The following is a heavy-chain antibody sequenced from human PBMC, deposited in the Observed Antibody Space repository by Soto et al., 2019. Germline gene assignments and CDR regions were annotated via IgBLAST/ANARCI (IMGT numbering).Heavy chain of an antibody. CDR2: ISLSGSTI. J-gene: IGHJ4*02. CDR1: GFAFSNYE. V-gene: IGHV3-48*03. CDR3: ARESFSASPNFFDY. Sequence: PGGSLRLSCAASGFAFSNYEMNWVRQAPGKGLEWVSYISLSGSTIYYADSVKGRFTISRDDAKDSLYLEMDSLRADDTAVYYCARESFSASPNFFDYWGQGTLVTVSP. D-gene: IGHD1-26*01.